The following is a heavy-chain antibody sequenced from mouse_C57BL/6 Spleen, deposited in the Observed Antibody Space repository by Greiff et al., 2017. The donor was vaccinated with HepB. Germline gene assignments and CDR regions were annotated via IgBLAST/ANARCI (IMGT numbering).Heavy chain of an antibody. J-gene: IGHJ1*03. D-gene: IGHD1-1*01. V-gene: IGHV1-18*01. Sequence: VQLQQSGPELVKPGASVKIPCKASGYTFTDYNMDWVKQSHGKSLEWIGDINPNNGGTIYNQKFKGKATLTVDKSSSTAYMELRSLTSEDTAVYYCARKEDYYGSGYFDVWGTGTTVTVSS. CDR2: INPNNGGT. CDR3: ARKEDYYGSGYFDV. CDR1: GYTFTDYN.